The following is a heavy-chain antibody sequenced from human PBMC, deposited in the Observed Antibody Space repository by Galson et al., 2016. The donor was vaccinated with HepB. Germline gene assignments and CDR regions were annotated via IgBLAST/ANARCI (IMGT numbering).Heavy chain of an antibody. J-gene: IGHJ6*02. CDR2: IHRDGTT. CDR3: ARVGYASGSYQPYYHYYGMDV. V-gene: IGHV3-53*01. D-gene: IGHD3-10*01. CDR1: GVTVNSIY. Sequence: SLRLSCAASGVTVNSIYMSWVRQAPGRGLEWISLIHRDGTTYYGDSVKGRFTTSRDTSRNTLFLQMTSLRVEDTAVYYCARVGYASGSYQPYYHYYGMDVWGQGTTVSVSS.